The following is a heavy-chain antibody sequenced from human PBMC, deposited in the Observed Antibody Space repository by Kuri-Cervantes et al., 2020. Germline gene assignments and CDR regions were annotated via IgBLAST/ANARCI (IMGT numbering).Heavy chain of an antibody. V-gene: IGHV1-69*13. CDR1: GGTFSSYA. D-gene: IGHD2-2*01. CDR3: ARSNPVVPAAMIEVAFDY. J-gene: IGHJ4*02. Sequence: SVKVSCKASGGTFSSYAISWVRQAPGQGLEWMGGIIPIFGTANYAQRFQGRVTITADESTSTAYMELGSLRSEDTAVYYCARSNPVVPAAMIEVAFDYWGQGTLVTVSS. CDR2: IIPIFGTA.